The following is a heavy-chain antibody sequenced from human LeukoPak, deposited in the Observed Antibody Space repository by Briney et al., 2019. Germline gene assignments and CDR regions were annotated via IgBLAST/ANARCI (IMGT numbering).Heavy chain of an antibody. CDR3: ARGHGVVVPADDNYYFDY. CDR2: ISAYNFNV. J-gene: IGHJ4*02. D-gene: IGHD2-2*01. V-gene: IGHV1-18*01. Sequence: ASVKVSCKTSGYTFNTFGLSWVRQAPGQGLEWMGWISAYNFNVKYAQKFQGRVTMTADTSTNTAYMELRSLRSDDTAVYYCARGHGVVVPADDNYYFDYWGQGTLVTVSS. CDR1: GYTFNTFG.